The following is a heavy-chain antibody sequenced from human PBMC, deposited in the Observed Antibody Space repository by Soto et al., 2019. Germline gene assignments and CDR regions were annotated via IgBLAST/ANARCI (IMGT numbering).Heavy chain of an antibody. D-gene: IGHD2-15*01. V-gene: IGHV1-3*01. CDR3: ARGPGGPDSPGDY. J-gene: IGHJ4*02. CDR1: GYTFTSYA. Sequence: QVQLVQSGAEVKKPGASVKVSCKASGYTFTSYAMHWVRQAPGQRLEWMGWINAGNGNTKYSQKFQGRVTITRDTSASTAYMELSSLRPEDTAVYYCARGPGGPDSPGDYWGQGTLVTVSS. CDR2: INAGNGNT.